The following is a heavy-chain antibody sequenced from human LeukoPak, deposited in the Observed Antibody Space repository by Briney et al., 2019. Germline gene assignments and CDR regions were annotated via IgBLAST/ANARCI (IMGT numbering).Heavy chain of an antibody. D-gene: IGHD2-2*01. V-gene: IGHV4-39*07. CDR1: AGSISSSSYY. Sequence: SETLSLTCTVAAGSISSSSYYWNWIRQPPGKGLEWIGSIYYSGSTYYNPCLKRRVTISADTSKSKFSRTLSSVTAADTAAVYCARDLWDIVVVLTFNCFDPWGKGTVVSV. CDR3: ARDLWDIVVVLTFNCFDP. CDR2: IYYSGST. J-gene: IGHJ5*02.